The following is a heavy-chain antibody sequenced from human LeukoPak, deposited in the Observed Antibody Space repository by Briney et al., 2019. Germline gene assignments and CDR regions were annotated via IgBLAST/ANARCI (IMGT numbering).Heavy chain of an antibody. CDR3: ARATHYSASTGGPYMDV. CDR1: GGSISSGGYF. CDR2: IYHAGST. V-gene: IGHV4-31*03. J-gene: IGHJ6*03. D-gene: IGHD3-22*01. Sequence: MSSETLSLTCTVSGGSISSGGYFWSWIRQHPGKGLEWIAHIYHAGSTHDNPSLRGRVAISLDTSANQFSLRLSPVTAADTAVYFCARATHYSASTGGPYMDVWGQGTTVTVSS.